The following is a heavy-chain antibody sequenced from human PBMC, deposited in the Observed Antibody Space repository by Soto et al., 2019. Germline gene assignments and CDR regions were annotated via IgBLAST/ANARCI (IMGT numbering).Heavy chain of an antibody. CDR2: IIPIFGTA. CDR3: ARVKPHQFVRYYDILTGYPGHYYYMDV. J-gene: IGHJ6*03. V-gene: IGHV1-69*13. D-gene: IGHD3-9*01. Sequence: SVKVSCKASGGTFSSYAISWVRQAPGQGLEWMGGIIPIFGTANYAQKFQGRVTITADESTSTAYMELNSLRAEDTAVYYCARVKPHQFVRYYDILTGYPGHYYYMDVWGKGTTVTVSS. CDR1: GGTFSSYA.